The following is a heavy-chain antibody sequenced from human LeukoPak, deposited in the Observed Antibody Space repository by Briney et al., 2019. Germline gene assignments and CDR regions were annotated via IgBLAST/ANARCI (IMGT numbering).Heavy chain of an antibody. V-gene: IGHV1-69*06. J-gene: IGHJ4*02. CDR3: AGGYCSSTSCYVSDY. Sequence: GASVKVSCKASGGTFSSYAISWVRQAPGQGLEWMGGIIPIFGTANYAQKFQGRVTITADKSTSTGYMELSSLRSEDTAVYYCAGGYCSSTSCYVSDYWGQGTLVTVSS. D-gene: IGHD2-2*01. CDR2: IIPIFGTA. CDR1: GGTFSSYA.